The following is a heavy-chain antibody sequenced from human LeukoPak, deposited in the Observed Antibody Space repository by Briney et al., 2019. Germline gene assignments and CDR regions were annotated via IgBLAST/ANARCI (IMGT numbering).Heavy chain of an antibody. Sequence: PSETLSLTCTVSGGSISSYYWSWIRQPPGKGLEWIGEINHSGSTNYNPSLKSRVTISVDTSKNQFSLKLSSVTAADTAVYYCARFNYYDSSGYFDYWGQGTLVTVSS. D-gene: IGHD3-22*01. CDR2: INHSGST. V-gene: IGHV4-34*01. CDR3: ARFNYYDSSGYFDY. J-gene: IGHJ4*02. CDR1: GGSISSYY.